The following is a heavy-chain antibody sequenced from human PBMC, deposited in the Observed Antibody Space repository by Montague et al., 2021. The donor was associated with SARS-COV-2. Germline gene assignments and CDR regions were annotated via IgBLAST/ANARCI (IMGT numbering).Heavy chain of an antibody. V-gene: IGHV4-39*01. Sequence: SETLSLTCTVSGGSISSSSYYWGWIHQPPGKGLEWIGSIYYSGSTYYNPSLKSRVTISVDTSKNQFSLKLSSVTAADTAVYYCARQRRGGLVSTPRFFDYWGQGTLVPVSS. D-gene: IGHD6-19*01. CDR3: ARQRRGGLVSTPRFFDY. CDR2: IYYSGST. J-gene: IGHJ4*02. CDR1: GGSISSSSYY.